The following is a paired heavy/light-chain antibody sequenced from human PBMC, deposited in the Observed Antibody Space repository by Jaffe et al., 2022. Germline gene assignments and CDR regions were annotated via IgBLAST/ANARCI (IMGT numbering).Heavy chain of an antibody. CDR1: GFTFDDYA. CDR3: AKDQASDSSGYYPSWWSAFDI. D-gene: IGHD3-22*01. V-gene: IGHV3-43D*04. J-gene: IGHJ3*02. CDR2: ISWDGGST. Sequence: EVQLVESGGVVVQPGGSLRLSCAASGFTFDDYAMHWVRQAPGKGLEWVSLISWDGGSTYYADSVKGRFTISRDNSKNSLYLQMNSLRAEDTALYYCAKDQASDSSGYYPSWWSAFDIWGQGTMVTVSS.
Light chain of an antibody. CDR1: QDISNY. CDR2: DAS. Sequence: DIQMTQSPSSLSASVGDRVTITCQASQDISNYLNWYQQKPGKAPKLLIYDASNLETGVPSRFSGSGSGTDFTFTISSLQPEDIATYYCQQYDNLPLFGQGTKLEIK. J-gene: IGKJ2*01. V-gene: IGKV1-33*01. CDR3: QQYDNLPL.